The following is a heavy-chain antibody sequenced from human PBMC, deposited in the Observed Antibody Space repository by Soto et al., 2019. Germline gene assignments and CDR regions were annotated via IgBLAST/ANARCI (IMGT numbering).Heavy chain of an antibody. D-gene: IGHD3-3*01. Sequence: PGGSLRLSCAASGFTFSRYGMHWVRQAPGKGLEWVAVISHDGSNKWYGDSVRGRVTISRDNSKNTLYLQVDSLRPEDTAVYYCAKGVGSYYDFWTMDVWGQGTTVTVSS. CDR3: AKGVGSYYDFWTMDV. J-gene: IGHJ6*02. V-gene: IGHV3-30*18. CDR1: GFTFSRYG. CDR2: ISHDGSNK.